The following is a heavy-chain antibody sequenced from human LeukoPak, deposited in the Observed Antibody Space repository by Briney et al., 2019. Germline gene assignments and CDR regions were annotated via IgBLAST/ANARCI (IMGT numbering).Heavy chain of an antibody. CDR3: ATNYHDSSGISSGLEY. D-gene: IGHD3-22*01. CDR1: GFTFETYG. Sequence: GGSLRLSCAANGFTFETYGMHWVRQAPGKGLEWLGLIWFDGSFEEYADHVKGRFTVSRDNYKKMLFLQMNSLKAEDTAVYYCATNYHDSSGISSGLEYWGQGTLVTVSS. CDR2: IWFDGSFE. J-gene: IGHJ4*02. V-gene: IGHV3-33*03.